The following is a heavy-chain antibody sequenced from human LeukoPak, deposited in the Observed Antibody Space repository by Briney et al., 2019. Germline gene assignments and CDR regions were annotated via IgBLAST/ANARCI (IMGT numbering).Heavy chain of an antibody. CDR1: GGSISSSSYY. CDR2: IYYSGST. D-gene: IGHD3-9*01. J-gene: IGHJ6*03. V-gene: IGHV4-39*01. Sequence: SETLSLTCTVSGGSISSSSYYWGWIRQPPGKGLEWIGSIYYSGSTYYNPSLKSRVTISVDTSKNQFSLKLSSVTAADTAVYYCARQVRYFDWFSQRYYYYYMDVWGKGTTVTIS. CDR3: ARQVRYFDWFSQRYYYYYMDV.